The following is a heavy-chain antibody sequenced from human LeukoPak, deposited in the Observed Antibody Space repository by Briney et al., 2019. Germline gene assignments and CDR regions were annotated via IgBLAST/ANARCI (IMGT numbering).Heavy chain of an antibody. CDR1: GGSISSYY. V-gene: IGHV4-59*01. CDR2: IYYSGST. CDR3: ARTLGYCSGGSCYAPDWYFDL. D-gene: IGHD2-15*01. Sequence: SETLSLTCTVSGGSISSYYWSWIRQPAGKGLEWIGYIYYSGSTNYNPSLKSRVTISVDTSKNQFSLKLSSVTAADTAVYYCARTLGYCSGGSCYAPDWYFDLWGRGTLVTVSS. J-gene: IGHJ2*01.